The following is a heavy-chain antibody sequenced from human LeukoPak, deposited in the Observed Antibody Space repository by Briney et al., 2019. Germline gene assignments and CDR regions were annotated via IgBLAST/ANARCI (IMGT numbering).Heavy chain of an antibody. D-gene: IGHD3-10*01. Sequence: GGSLRLSCAASGFTFSSYSMNWVRQAPGKGLEWVSSISSSSSYIYYADSVKGRFTISRDNAKNSLYLQMNSLRAEDTAVYYCTTDRITMVRGKVPWGQGTLVTVSS. CDR3: TTDRITMVRGKVP. V-gene: IGHV3-21*01. J-gene: IGHJ5*02. CDR1: GFTFSSYS. CDR2: ISSSSSYI.